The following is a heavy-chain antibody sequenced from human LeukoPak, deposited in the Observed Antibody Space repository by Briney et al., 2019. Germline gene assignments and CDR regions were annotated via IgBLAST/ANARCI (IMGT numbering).Heavy chain of an antibody. CDR1: GFTFSSYA. CDR3: AKSSPSYYDSSGYYRDAFDI. D-gene: IGHD3-22*01. J-gene: IGHJ3*02. V-gene: IGHV3-23*01. Sequence: PGGSLRLSCAASGFTFSSYAMSWVRQAPGKGLEWVSAISGSGGSTYYADSVKGRFTISRDNSKNTLYLQMNSLRAEDTAVYYCAKSSPSYYDSSGYYRDAFDIWGQGTMVTVSS. CDR2: ISGSGGST.